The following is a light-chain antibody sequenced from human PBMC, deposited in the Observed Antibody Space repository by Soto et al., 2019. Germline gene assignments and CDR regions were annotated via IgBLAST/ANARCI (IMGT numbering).Light chain of an antibody. CDR2: YDV. V-gene: IGLV3-21*04. Sequence: SSELTQPPSGSVAPGRTAIITCGGSKVGSKSVHWYQQKPGQAPVLVIYYDVDRPSGIPERFSGSNSGDTATLTIASVEAGDEADYYCQVWDGSTHHLVFGGGTKLTVL. CDR3: QVWDGSTHHLV. J-gene: IGLJ3*02. CDR1: KVGSKS.